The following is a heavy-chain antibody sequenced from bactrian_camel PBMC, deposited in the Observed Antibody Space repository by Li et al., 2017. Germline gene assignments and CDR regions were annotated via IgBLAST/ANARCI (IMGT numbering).Heavy chain of an antibody. CDR2: IDDDGST. CDR1: EYFYRNYY. J-gene: IGHJ6*01. D-gene: IGHD3*01. CDR3: GASWDVTANAALSRMVSPEFGY. Sequence: HVQLVESGGGSVQAGGSLMLSCTASEYFYRNYYMGWFRQAPGKQREGIAVIDDDGSTEYAASVKGRFTISRDNDKNILYLQMDHLEVEDTALYRCGASWDVTANAALSRMVSPEFGYWGEGTQVTVS. V-gene: IGHV3S53*01.